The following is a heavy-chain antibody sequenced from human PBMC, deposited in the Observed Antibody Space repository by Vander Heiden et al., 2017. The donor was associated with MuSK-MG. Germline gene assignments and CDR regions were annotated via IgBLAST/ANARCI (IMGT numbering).Heavy chain of an antibody. D-gene: IGHD4-17*01. CDR2: ISYDGSNK. CDR3: ARGSPPLAVTTSCFDY. J-gene: IGHJ4*02. CDR1: GFTFSSYA. Sequence: QVQLVESGGGVVQPGRSLRLSCAASGFTFSSYAMHWVRQAPGKGLEWVAVISYDGSNKYYADSVKGRFTISRDNSKNTLYLQMNSLRAEDTAVYYCARGSPPLAVTTSCFDYWCQGTLVTVSS. V-gene: IGHV3-30-3*01.